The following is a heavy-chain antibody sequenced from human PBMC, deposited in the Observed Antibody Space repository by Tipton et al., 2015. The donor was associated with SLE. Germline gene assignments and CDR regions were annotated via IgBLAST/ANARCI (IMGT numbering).Heavy chain of an antibody. D-gene: IGHD2-2*01. J-gene: IGHJ4*02. V-gene: IGHV3-33*01. CDR3: ARDVAPAAVPLFEY. CDR1: GFTFGDFA. CDR2: LWYDGSKK. Sequence: SLRLSCAASGFTFGDFAMHWVRQGPGKGLEWVAALWYDGSKKFYADSVKGRLTISRDNSQNTLFLQMNSLRVEDTAVYYCARDVAPAAVPLFEYWGQGTLVTVSS.